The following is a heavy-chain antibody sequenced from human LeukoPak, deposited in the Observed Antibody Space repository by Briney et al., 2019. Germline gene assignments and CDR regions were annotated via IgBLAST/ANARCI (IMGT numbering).Heavy chain of an antibody. J-gene: IGHJ3*02. V-gene: IGHV3-49*04. CDR2: IRSKAYGGTT. CDR3: TAHTPQYSSGPI. D-gene: IGHD6-19*01. Sequence: PGGSLRLSCTASGFTFGDYAMSWVRQAPGKGLEWVGFIRSKAYGGTTEYAASVKGRFTISRDDSKSIAYLQMNSLKTEDTAVYYCTAHTPQYSSGPIWGQGTMVTVSS. CDR1: GFTFGDYA.